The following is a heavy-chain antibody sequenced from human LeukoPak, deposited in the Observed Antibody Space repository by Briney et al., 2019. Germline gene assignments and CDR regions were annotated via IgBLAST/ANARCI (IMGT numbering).Heavy chain of an antibody. Sequence: QAGGSLRLPCAASGFTVSSNYLSWVRQAPGKGLEWVSFIDSGGSTYYADSVKGRFTISRDNSKNTLYLQMNSLRAEDTAVYYCASGGVPDYWGQGTPVTVSS. D-gene: IGHD1-1*01. CDR2: IDSGGST. J-gene: IGHJ4*02. V-gene: IGHV3-66*01. CDR3: ASGGVPDY. CDR1: GFTVSSNY.